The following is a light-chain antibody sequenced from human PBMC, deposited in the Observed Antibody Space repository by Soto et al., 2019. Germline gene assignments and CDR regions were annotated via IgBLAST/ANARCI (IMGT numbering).Light chain of an antibody. J-gene: IGKJ2*01. V-gene: IGKV3-20*01. CDR2: GAS. Sequence: EIVLTQSPGTLSLSPGERATLSCRASQSVSGSYLVWYQQQRGQAPRLLISGASSRATGIPDRFSGSGSWSAFTLTISRLEPVAVAVYYCQQHNNSPPMYTFGPGTGLEIK. CDR1: QSVSGSY. CDR3: QQHNNSPPMYT.